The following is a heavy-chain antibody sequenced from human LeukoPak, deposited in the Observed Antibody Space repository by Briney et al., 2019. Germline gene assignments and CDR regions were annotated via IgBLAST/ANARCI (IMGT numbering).Heavy chain of an antibody. CDR3: ARSIPSGYCSSTSCHPS. J-gene: IGHJ3*01. D-gene: IGHD2-2*01. CDR1: GGSISSYY. Sequence: SETLSLTCTVSGGSISSYYWGWIRQPPGKGLEWIGSIYHSGSTYYNPSLKSRVTISVDTSKNQFSLKLSSVTAADTAVYYCARSIPSGYCSSTSCHPSWGQGTMVTVSS. CDR2: IYHSGST. V-gene: IGHV4-38-2*02.